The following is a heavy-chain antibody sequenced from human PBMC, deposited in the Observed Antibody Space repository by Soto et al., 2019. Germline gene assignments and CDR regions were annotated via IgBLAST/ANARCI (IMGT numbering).Heavy chain of an antibody. CDR3: AKEGPGGGRHFYYGMDV. CDR1: GFVFSDYG. J-gene: IGHJ6*02. D-gene: IGHD1-26*01. Sequence: KLVESGGGVVQPGRSLRLSCAASGFVFSDYGMHWVRQAPGKGLEWVALITNDGNNEFYRESVKGRFSISRGRSTNTVDLLMNSLRPEDTRVYYCAKEGPGGGRHFYYGMDVWGQGTTVTVSS. CDR2: ITNDGNNE. V-gene: IGHV3-30*18.